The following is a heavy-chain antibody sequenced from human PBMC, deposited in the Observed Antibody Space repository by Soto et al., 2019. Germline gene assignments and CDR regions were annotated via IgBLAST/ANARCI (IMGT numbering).Heavy chain of an antibody. J-gene: IGHJ2*01. Sequence: QVQLVESGGGLVQPGRSLRLSCAASGFTFISYAMHWIGQAPGKGLGWVAVISYDGSNKYYADSVKGRFTISRDNSKNTLYLQMNSLRTEDTAVYYCARPLWRDDYNWGYFDLWGRGTLVTVSS. CDR1: GFTFISYA. CDR3: ARPLWRDDYNWGYFDL. D-gene: IGHD4-4*01. CDR2: ISYDGSNK. V-gene: IGHV3-30-3*01.